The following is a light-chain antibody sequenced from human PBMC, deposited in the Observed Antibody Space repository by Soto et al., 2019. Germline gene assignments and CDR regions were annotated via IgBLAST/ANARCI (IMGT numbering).Light chain of an antibody. Sequence: EIVLTQPPGTLSLSPGESATLSCRASQSVSSNYLAWYQQKPGQAPRVLIYGASNRATGIPDRFSGSGSGTDFTLTIGRLEPEDFAVYYCQQYLITPWTFGQGTKV. CDR2: GAS. CDR3: QQYLITPWT. J-gene: IGKJ1*01. CDR1: QSVSSNY. V-gene: IGKV3-20*01.